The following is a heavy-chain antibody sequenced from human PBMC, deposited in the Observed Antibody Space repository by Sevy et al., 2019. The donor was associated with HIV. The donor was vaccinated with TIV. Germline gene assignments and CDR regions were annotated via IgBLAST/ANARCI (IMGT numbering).Heavy chain of an antibody. CDR1: GGSISSYY. Sequence: SETLSLTCTVSGGSISSYYWSRIRQPPGKGLEWIGYIYYSGSTNYNPSLKSRVTISVDTSKNQFSLKLSSVTAADTAVYYCAREPAHYDFWSGYSPHDYYYGMDVWGQGTTVTVSS. CDR2: IYYSGST. CDR3: AREPAHYDFWSGYSPHDYYYGMDV. J-gene: IGHJ6*02. V-gene: IGHV4-59*01. D-gene: IGHD3-3*01.